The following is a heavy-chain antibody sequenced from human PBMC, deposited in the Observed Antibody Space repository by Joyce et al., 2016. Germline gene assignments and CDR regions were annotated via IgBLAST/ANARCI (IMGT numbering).Heavy chain of an antibody. CDR3: ARDEAYSIGRGDDY. CDR2: ISANNGRV. Sequence: QVQLVQSGAEVKKPGASVKVSCTASGYSVTMYGISWVRQAPGQGLEWRGWISANNGRVNYAQKFQGGVTMTTDTSTSTAYMEVRSLRSDDTAVYYCARDEAYSIGRGDDYWGQGALVTVSS. J-gene: IGHJ4*02. D-gene: IGHD6-19*01. CDR1: GYSVTMYG. V-gene: IGHV1-18*01.